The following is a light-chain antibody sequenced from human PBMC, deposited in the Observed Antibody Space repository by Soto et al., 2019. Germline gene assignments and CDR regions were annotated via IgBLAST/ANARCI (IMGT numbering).Light chain of an antibody. CDR2: EVS. V-gene: IGLV2-14*01. CDR1: SSDVGGYNY. CDR3: SSYTSSSTRV. J-gene: IGLJ1*01. Sequence: QSVLTQPASVSGSPGQSITISCTGTSSDVGGYNYVSWYQQHPGKAPKLIIYEVSNRPSGVSNRFSGSKSGNTASLTISGLQAADEADYYCSSYTSSSTRVFGTGTKVTVL.